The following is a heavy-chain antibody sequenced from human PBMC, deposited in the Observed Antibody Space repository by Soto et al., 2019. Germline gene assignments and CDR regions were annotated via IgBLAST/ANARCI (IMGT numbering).Heavy chain of an antibody. CDR2: IYYSGST. J-gene: IGHJ4*02. D-gene: IGHD1-26*01. Sequence: ETLSLTCTVSGGSMSSYYWSWIRQPPGKGLEWIGYIYYSGSTNYNPSLKSRVTMSVDTPKNQFSLKLSSVTAADTAVYYCARESGSQFDYWGQGTLVTVSS. V-gene: IGHV4-59*01. CDR1: GGSMSSYY. CDR3: ARESGSQFDY.